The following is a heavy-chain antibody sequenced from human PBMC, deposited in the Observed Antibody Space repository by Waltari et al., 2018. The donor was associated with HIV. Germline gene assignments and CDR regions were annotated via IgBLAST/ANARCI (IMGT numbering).Heavy chain of an antibody. J-gene: IGHJ5*01. CDR1: GDSITSRGYY. CDR2: IYYTGNT. CDR3: ARRHSTSWFDS. D-gene: IGHD2-2*01. V-gene: IGHV4-39*01. Sequence: QLHLQEWGSGLVKPSEALCLTCTVSGDSITSRGYYWGWIRQSPWKGLEWIGTIYYTGNTSDTPSLERRVTISVDTSKSLVSLTLCPVTAADTAVYYCARRHSTSWFDSWGQGTLVTVSS.